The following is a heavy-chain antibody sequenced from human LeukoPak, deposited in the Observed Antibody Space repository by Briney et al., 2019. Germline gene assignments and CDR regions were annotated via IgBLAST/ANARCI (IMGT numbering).Heavy chain of an antibody. CDR3: ARGDLVAATYYYYYMDV. CDR1: GFTFSSYW. CDR2: INSEGTST. D-gene: IGHD1-26*01. Sequence: GGSLRLSCEASGFTFSSYWMHWVRQVPGKGLVWVSRINSEGTSTSYAGSVKGRFIISRDNAKNTLYLQMNSLRAEDTAVYHCARGDLVAATYYYYYMDVWGKGTTVTVSS. J-gene: IGHJ6*03. V-gene: IGHV3-74*01.